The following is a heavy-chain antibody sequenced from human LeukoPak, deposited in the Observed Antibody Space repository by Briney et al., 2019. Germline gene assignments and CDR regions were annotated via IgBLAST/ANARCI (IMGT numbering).Heavy chain of an antibody. V-gene: IGHV4-4*07. CDR1: GGSISSYY. Sequence: SETLSLTCTVSGGSISSYYWSWIRQPAGKGLEWIGRIYTSGSTNYNPSLKSRVTMSVDTSKNQFSLKLSSVTAADTAVYYCARDQGAIIAARPYYFDYWGQGTLVTVSS. D-gene: IGHD6-6*01. J-gene: IGHJ4*02. CDR3: ARDQGAIIAARPYYFDY. CDR2: IYTSGST.